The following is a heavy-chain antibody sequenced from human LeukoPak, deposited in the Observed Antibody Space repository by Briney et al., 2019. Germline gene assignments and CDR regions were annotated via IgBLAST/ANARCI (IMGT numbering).Heavy chain of an antibody. V-gene: IGHV1-2*02. Sequence: ASVKVSCKASGYTFTGYYMHWVRQAPGQGLEWMGWINPNSGGTNYAQKFQGRVTMTRDTSISTAYMELSRLRSDDTAVYYCARDLREIAARPWDYYYYMDVWGKGTTVTVSS. CDR1: GYTFTGYY. CDR2: INPNSGGT. CDR3: ARDLREIAARPWDYYYYMDV. J-gene: IGHJ6*03. D-gene: IGHD6-6*01.